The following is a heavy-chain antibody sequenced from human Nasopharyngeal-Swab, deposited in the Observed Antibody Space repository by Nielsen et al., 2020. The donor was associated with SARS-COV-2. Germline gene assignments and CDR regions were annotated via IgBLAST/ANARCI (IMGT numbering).Heavy chain of an antibody. Sequence: SETLSLTCAVYGGSFSGYYWSWIRQPPGKGLEWIGEINHSGSTNYNPSLKSRVTISVDTSKNQFSLKLSSVTAADTAVYYCASIVGAVGTIAMDVWGQGTTVTVSS. V-gene: IGHV4-34*01. CDR1: GGSFSGYY. J-gene: IGHJ6*02. CDR2: INHSGST. D-gene: IGHD6-13*01. CDR3: ASIVGAVGTIAMDV.